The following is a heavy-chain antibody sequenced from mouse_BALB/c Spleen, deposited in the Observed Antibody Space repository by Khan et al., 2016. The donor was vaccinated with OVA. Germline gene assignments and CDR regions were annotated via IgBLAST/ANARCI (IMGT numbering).Heavy chain of an antibody. Sequence: QVQLKESGPGLVAPSQSLSITCTVSGFSLTSYDISWIRQPPGKGLEWLGVIWTGGGITYNSAFMSRPSISKDNSKSQVFLKMNSLQSDAPAIYYCVGRGNSYGSFYWYFDVWGAGTTVTVSS. CDR1: GFSLTSYD. CDR3: VGRGNSYGSFYWYFDV. V-gene: IGHV2-9-2*01. CDR2: IWTGGGI. J-gene: IGHJ1*01. D-gene: IGHD1-1*01.